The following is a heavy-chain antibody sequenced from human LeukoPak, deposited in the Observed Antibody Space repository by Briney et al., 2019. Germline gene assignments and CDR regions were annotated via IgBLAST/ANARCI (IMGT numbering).Heavy chain of an antibody. CDR2: INAGNGNT. V-gene: IGHV1-3*01. D-gene: IGHD3-10*01. CDR3: ARVFTKVRGVITHFDY. Sequence: ASVKVSCKASGYTFTSYAMHWVRQAPGQRLEWMGWINAGNGNTKYSQKFQGRVTITRDTSASTAYMELSSLRSEDTAVYYCARVFTKVRGVITHFDYWGQGTLVTVSS. CDR1: GYTFTSYA. J-gene: IGHJ4*02.